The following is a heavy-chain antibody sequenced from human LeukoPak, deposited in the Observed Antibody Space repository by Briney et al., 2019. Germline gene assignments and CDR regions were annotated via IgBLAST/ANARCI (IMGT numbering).Heavy chain of an antibody. D-gene: IGHD6-13*01. CDR1: GGSISSSTYY. CDR2: IYYSGST. V-gene: IGHV4-39*01. CDR3: VRSLLGSSWHYFDY. J-gene: IGHJ4*02. Sequence: SETLSLTCTVSGGSISSSTYYWGWIRQPPGKGLEWIGSIYYSGSTYYKPSLRSRVTISVDTSKNHFSLRLRSVTAADTAVYYCVRSLLGSSWHYFDYWGQGTLVTVSS.